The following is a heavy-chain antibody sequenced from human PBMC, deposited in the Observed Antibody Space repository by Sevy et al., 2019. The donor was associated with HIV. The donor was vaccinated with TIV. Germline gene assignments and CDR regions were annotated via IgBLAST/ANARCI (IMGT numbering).Heavy chain of an antibody. J-gene: IGHJ4*02. V-gene: IGHV5-51*01. CDR3: ASSLDYYGSGSYWDY. CDR2: IYPGGSDT. Sequence: GESLKISCKGSGYSFSSYWIGWVRQMPGKGLEWMGIIYPGGSDTRYSPSFQGQVTISVDKSISTAYLQWSGLKASDTAMYYCASSLDYYGSGSYWDYWGQGTLVTVSS. D-gene: IGHD3-10*01. CDR1: GYSFSSYW.